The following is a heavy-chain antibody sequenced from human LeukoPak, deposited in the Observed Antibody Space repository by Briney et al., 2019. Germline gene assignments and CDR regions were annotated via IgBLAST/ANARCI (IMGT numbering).Heavy chain of an antibody. CDR1: GFTFDDYG. Sequence: GGSLRLSCAASGFTFDDYGMSWVRQAPGKGLEWVSGINGNGGSTGYADSVKGRFTISRDNAKNSLYLQMNSLRAEDTALYYCARVKRGRAAAGTYYYYGMDVWGQGTTVTVS. CDR2: INGNGGST. D-gene: IGHD6-13*01. J-gene: IGHJ6*02. CDR3: ARVKRGRAAAGTYYYYGMDV. V-gene: IGHV3-20*04.